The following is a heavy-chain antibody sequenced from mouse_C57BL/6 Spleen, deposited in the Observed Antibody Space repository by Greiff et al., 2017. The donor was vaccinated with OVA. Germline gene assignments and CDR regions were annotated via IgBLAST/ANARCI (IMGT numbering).Heavy chain of an antibody. J-gene: IGHJ3*01. CDR2: IYPGDGDT. CDR1: GYAFSSSW. D-gene: IGHD2-1*01. Sequence: QVQLQQSGPELVKPGASVKISCKASGYAFSSSWMNWVKQRPGKGLEWIGRIYPGDGDTNYNGKFKGKATLTADKSSSTAYMHLSSLTSEETAVYFCAIYYGNYEFAYWGQGTLVTVSA. V-gene: IGHV1-82*01. CDR3: AIYYGNYEFAY.